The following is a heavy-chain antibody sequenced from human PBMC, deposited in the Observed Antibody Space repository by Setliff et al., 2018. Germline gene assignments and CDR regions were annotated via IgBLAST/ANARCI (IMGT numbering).Heavy chain of an antibody. V-gene: IGHV3-23*01. CDR2: ISGSGGST. J-gene: IGHJ3*02. D-gene: IGHD2-15*01. Sequence: LRLSCAASGFTFSSYAMSWVRQAPGKGLEWVSAISGSGGSTYYADSVKGRFTISRDNSKNTLYLQMNSLRAEDTAVYYCARESQIACFGCSGGSSWFGAFDIWGQGTMVTVSS. CDR1: GFTFSSYA. CDR3: ARESQIACFGCSGGSSWFGAFDI.